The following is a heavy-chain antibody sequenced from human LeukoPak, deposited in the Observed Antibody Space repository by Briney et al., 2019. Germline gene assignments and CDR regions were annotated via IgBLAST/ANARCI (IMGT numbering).Heavy chain of an antibody. CDR1: GGSFSGYY. Sequence: SETLSLTCAVYGGSFSGYYWSWIRQPPGKGLEWIGEINHSGSTNYNPSLKSRVTISVDTSKNQFSLKLSSVTAADTAVYYCARNRWLDPWGREPWSPSPQ. CDR2: INHSGST. J-gene: IGHJ5*02. V-gene: IGHV4-34*01. CDR3: ARNRWLDP. D-gene: IGHD1-14*01.